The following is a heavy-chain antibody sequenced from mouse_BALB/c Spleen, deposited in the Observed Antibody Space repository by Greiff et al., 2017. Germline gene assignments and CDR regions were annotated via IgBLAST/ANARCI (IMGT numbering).Heavy chain of an antibody. J-gene: IGHJ4*01. CDR1: GFSLTSYG. Sequence: VQGVESGPGLVAPSQSLSITCTVSGFSLTSYGVHWVRQPPGKGLEWLGVIWAGGSTNYNSALMSRLSISKDNSKSQVFLKMNSLQTDDTAMYYCATYYLYYAMDYWGQGTSVTVSS. CDR2: IWAGGST. V-gene: IGHV2-9*02. D-gene: IGHD1-1*01. CDR3: ATYYLYYAMDY.